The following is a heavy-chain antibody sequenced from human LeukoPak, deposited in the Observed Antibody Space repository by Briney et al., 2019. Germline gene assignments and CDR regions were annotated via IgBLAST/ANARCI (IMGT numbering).Heavy chain of an antibody. D-gene: IGHD3-22*01. V-gene: IGHV1-69*13. Sequence: SVEVSCKASGGTFSSYAISWVRQAPGQGLEWMGGIIPIFGTANYAQKFQGRVTITADESTSTAYMELSSLRSEDTAVYYCARHYYDSSGYYYARLGCDYCGQGTLVTVSS. CDR1: GGTFSSYA. J-gene: IGHJ4*02. CDR3: ARHYYDSSGYYYARLGCDY. CDR2: IIPIFGTA.